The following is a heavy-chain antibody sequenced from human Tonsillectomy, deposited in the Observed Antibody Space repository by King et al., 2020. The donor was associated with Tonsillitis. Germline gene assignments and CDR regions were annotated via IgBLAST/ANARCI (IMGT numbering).Heavy chain of an antibody. CDR3: ARDYTKWSGGGDY. V-gene: IGHV3-33*01. CDR1: GFTFSTYG. J-gene: IGHJ4*02. CDR2: IWYYGRHK. Sequence: VQLVESGGGVVQPGRSLRLSCAASGFTFSTYGMHWVRQAPGKGLEWGAVIWYYGRHKYYADSVNGQFTISRDNLKNTLYLQMNSLRVDDTAMYYCARDYTKWSGGGDYWGQGTLVTVSS. D-gene: IGHD2-15*01.